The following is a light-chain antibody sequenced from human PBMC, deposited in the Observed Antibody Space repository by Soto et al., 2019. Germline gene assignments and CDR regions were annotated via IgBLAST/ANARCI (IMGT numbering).Light chain of an antibody. CDR1: QRVSRN. J-gene: IGKJ4*01. Sequence: EIVMTQSPATLSVSAGERDTLSCRASQRVSRNLAWYQQKPGQTPKLLISVASTRATGIPARFSGSGSGTEFTLTISSLQSEDFAVYYCQQYNVWPLTFGGGTKVEFK. CDR2: VAS. V-gene: IGKV3-15*01. CDR3: QQYNVWPLT.